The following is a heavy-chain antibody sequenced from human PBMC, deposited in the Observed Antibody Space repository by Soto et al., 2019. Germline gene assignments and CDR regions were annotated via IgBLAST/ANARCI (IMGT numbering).Heavy chain of an antibody. D-gene: IGHD3-22*01. CDR1: GGTFSSYA. CDR3: AREESGYSNWFDP. J-gene: IGHJ5*02. CDR2: IIPIFGTA. Sequence: SVKVSRKASGGTFSSYAISWVRQAPGQGLEWMGGIIPIFGTANDTQKFQGRVTITADESTSTAYMELSSLRSEDTAVYYCAREESGYSNWFDPWGQGTLVTVSS. V-gene: IGHV1-69*13.